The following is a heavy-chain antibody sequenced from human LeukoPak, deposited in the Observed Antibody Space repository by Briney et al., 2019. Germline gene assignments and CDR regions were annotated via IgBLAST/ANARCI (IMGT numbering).Heavy chain of an antibody. CDR2: IYSGGST. V-gene: IGHV3-53*01. J-gene: IGHJ4*02. CDR3: ARATTTRTRFDY. D-gene: IGHD4-17*01. Sequence: GGSLRLSCAASGFTFSRYAMSWVRQAPGKGLEWVSVIYSGGSTYYADSVKGRFTISRDNSKNTLYLQMNSLRDEDTAVYFCARATTTRTRFDYWGQGTLVTVSS. CDR1: GFTFSRYA.